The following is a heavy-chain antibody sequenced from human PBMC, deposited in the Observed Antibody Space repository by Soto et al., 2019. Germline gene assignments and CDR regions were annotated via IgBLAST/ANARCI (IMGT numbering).Heavy chain of an antibody. CDR3: AREGQLGY. CDR2: ISGYNGNT. V-gene: IGHV1-18*01. D-gene: IGHD6-6*01. Sequence: GASVKVSCKASGYTFSNYGFSWVRQAPGQGLEWMGWISGYNGNTNYAERLQGRVTMTTDTSTSTAYMELKSLRYDDTAAYYCAREGQLGYWGQGTPVTVPQ. J-gene: IGHJ4*02. CDR1: GYTFSNYG.